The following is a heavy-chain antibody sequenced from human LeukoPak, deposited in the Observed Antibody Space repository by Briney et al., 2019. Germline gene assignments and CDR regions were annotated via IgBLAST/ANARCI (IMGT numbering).Heavy chain of an antibody. CDR1: GFTFSSYG. CDR3: ARSYGSGRIDWFDP. J-gene: IGHJ5*02. Sequence: PGGSLRLSCATSGFTFSSYGMSWVRQAPGKGLEWIGEINHSGSTNYNPSLKSRVTISVDTSKNQFSLKLSSVTAADTAVYYCARSYGSGRIDWFDPWGQGTLVTVSS. D-gene: IGHD3-10*01. CDR2: INHSGST. V-gene: IGHV4-34*01.